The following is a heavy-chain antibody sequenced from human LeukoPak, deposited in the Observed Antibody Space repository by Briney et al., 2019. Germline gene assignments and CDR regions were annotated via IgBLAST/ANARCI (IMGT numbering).Heavy chain of an antibody. CDR2: IAYDESNK. J-gene: IGHJ4*02. D-gene: IGHD1-26*01. V-gene: IGHV3-30-3*01. Sequence: GRSLRLSCAASGFTFSSYAMHWVRQAPGKGLEWVAVIAYDESNKYYTDSVKGRFTISRDNSKNTLYLQMNSLRTEDTAVYYCARGVHSGSFSPEDYWGQGTLVTVSS. CDR3: ARGVHSGSFSPEDY. CDR1: GFTFSSYA.